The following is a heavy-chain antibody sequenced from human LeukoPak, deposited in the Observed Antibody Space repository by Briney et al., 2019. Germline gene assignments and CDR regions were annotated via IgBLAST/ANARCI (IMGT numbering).Heavy chain of an antibody. Sequence: SVKVSCKASGDSFSSYPISWVRLAPGQGLEWMGRIIPTLHITDYAKKFQDRLTITADTSTTTAYMELSSLRSEDTAVYFCAREYASGNSFHVIFHIWGQGTMVSVSS. J-gene: IGHJ3*02. V-gene: IGHV1-69*04. D-gene: IGHD4-23*01. CDR2: IIPTLHIT. CDR3: AREYASGNSFHVIFHI. CDR1: GDSFSSYP.